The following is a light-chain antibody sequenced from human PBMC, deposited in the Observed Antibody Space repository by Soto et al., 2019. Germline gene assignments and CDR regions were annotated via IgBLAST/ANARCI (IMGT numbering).Light chain of an antibody. J-gene: IGKJ3*01. CDR2: DAS. CDR1: QSISSW. CDR3: QQYSSYLFT. V-gene: IGKV1-5*01. Sequence: IQMTQSPSTLSASVGDRVTITCRASQSISSWLAWYQQKPGKAPKLLIYDASSLESGVPSRFSGSGSGTEFTLTITSLQPDDFATFYCQQYSSYLFTFGPGTKVDIK.